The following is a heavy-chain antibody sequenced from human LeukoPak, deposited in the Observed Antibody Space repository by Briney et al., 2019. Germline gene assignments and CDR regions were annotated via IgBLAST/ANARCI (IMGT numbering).Heavy chain of an antibody. Sequence: ASVKVSCKASGYIFDIYALIWVRQAPGQGLELMGWISTNTGNPTYAQGFTGRFVFSLDTSVSTAYLQISSLKAEDTAVYYCARGPLGYCTNGVCYTSDDAFDIWGQGTMVTVSS. V-gene: IGHV7-4-1*02. CDR2: ISTNTGNP. J-gene: IGHJ3*02. CDR1: GYIFDIYA. CDR3: ARGPLGYCTNGVCYTSDDAFDI. D-gene: IGHD2-8*01.